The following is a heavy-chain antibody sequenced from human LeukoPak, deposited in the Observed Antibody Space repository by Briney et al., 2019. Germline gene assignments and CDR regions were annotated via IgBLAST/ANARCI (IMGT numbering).Heavy chain of an antibody. CDR3: ARAGAAAGTRYWFDP. Sequence: SETLSLTCTVSGGSISSYYGSWIRQPPGKGLEWIGYIYYSGSTNYNPSLKSRVTISVDTSKNQFSLKLSSVTAADTAVYYCARAGAAAGTRYWFDPWGQGTLVTVSS. CDR2: IYYSGST. V-gene: IGHV4-59*01. CDR1: GGSISSYY. J-gene: IGHJ5*02. D-gene: IGHD6-13*01.